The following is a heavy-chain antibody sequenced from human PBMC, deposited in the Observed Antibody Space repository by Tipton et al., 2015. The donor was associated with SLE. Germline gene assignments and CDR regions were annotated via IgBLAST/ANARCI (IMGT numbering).Heavy chain of an antibody. CDR2: INSDGSAT. Sequence: SLRLSCTASGFSFNLYWIHWVRQVPGKGLDWVSRINSDGSATTYADSVKGRFIISRDNAKGTLYLEMNSLRVEDTAVYYCARGVTGRDWGVLDYWGQGSAVTVSS. D-gene: IGHD3-10*01. J-gene: IGHJ4*02. CDR3: ARGVTGRDWGVLDY. V-gene: IGHV3-74*03. CDR1: GFSFNLYW.